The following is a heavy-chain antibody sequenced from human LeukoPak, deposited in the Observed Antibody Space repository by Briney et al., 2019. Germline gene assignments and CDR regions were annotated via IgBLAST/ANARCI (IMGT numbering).Heavy chain of an antibody. CDR1: GYTFTGYY. CDR2: INPNSGGT. CDR3: ARWGIGDLRNTFDI. V-gene: IGHV1-2*02. D-gene: IGHD3-10*01. J-gene: IGHJ3*02. Sequence: ASVKVSCKASGYTFTGYYKYWVRQAPGQGLEWMGWINPNSGGTNYAQKFQGRVTMTRDTSISTAYMELSRLRSDDTAVYYCARWGIGDLRNTFDIWGHGTMVTVSS.